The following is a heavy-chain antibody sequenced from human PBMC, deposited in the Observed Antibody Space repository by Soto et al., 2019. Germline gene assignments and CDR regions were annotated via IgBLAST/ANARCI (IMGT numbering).Heavy chain of an antibody. D-gene: IGHD2-15*01. V-gene: IGHV4-30-4*01. CDR1: GGSISSGDHY. J-gene: IGHJ4*02. CDR2: IYYRGNT. CDR3: GRSMGSNYFDS. Sequence: SETLSLTCTVSGGSISSGDHYWSWIRQAPGKGPEWIGYIYYRGNTYYNPSLKSRLTISVDSSKTQFSLKLSSVIAADTAVYYCGRSMGSNYFDSWGQGTLVTVSS.